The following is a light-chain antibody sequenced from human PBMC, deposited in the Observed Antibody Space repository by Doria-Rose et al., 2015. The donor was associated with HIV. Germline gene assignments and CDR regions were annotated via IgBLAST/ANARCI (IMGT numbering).Light chain of an antibody. CDR1: XSLLYTSKNY. V-gene: IGKV4-1*01. CDR3: QQYYDTPS. Sequence: SPXXLXXXLGERAXLNCKSNXSLLYTSKNYLAWYQQKPGQPPKLLIYWASTRQSGVPARFSGSGSGTDFTLTISSLEAEDVAVYYCQQYYDTPSFGPGTTVDIQ. CDR2: WAS. J-gene: IGKJ3*01.